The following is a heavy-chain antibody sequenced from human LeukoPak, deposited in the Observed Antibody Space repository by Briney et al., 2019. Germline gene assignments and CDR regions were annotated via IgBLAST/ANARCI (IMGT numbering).Heavy chain of an antibody. J-gene: IGHJ4*02. CDR2: IRSKANSYAT. CDR1: GFTFSGSA. CDR3: TGGNSIARGY. V-gene: IGHV3-73*01. D-gene: IGHD4-23*01. Sequence: GGSLRLSCAASGFTFSGSAMHWVRQASGKGLEWVGRIRSKANSYATAYAASVKGRFTISRDDSKNTAYLQMNSLKTEDTAVYYCTGGNSIARGYRGQGTLVTVSS.